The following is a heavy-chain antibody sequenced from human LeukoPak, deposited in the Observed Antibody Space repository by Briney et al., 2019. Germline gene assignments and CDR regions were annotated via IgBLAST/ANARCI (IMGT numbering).Heavy chain of an antibody. Sequence: ASVTVSCKASGYTFTGHYMHWVRQAPGQGLEGMGRINPNSGGANYAQKFQGRVTMTRDTSISTAYMELRRLRSDDTAVYYCAREGGAYCSSTSWSFEKYNWFDPWGQGTLVTVSS. V-gene: IGHV1-2*06. D-gene: IGHD2-2*01. J-gene: IGHJ5*02. CDR2: INPNSGGA. CDR1: GYTFTGHY. CDR3: AREGGAYCSSTSWSFEKYNWFDP.